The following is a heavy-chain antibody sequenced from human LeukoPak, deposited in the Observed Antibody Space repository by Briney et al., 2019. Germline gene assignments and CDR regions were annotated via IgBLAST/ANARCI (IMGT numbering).Heavy chain of an antibody. V-gene: IGHV3-23*01. Sequence: GGSLRLSCEGSGFTFINFVMSWVRQVPGKGLEWVSSISGGGTTTFYADSVRGRFTISGDNSKNTLFLQMNSLRAEDSAVYYCARYFLSGTYYHFQHWGQGTLVAVSS. CDR2: ISGGGTTT. D-gene: IGHD1-26*01. J-gene: IGHJ4*02. CDR1: GFTFINFV. CDR3: ARYFLSGTYYHFQH.